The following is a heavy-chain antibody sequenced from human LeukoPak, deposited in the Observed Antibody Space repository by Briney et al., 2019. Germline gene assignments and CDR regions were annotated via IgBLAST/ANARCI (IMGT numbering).Heavy chain of an antibody. CDR1: GGSISSNY. CDR3: ARLDPNHYGDYDGAFDI. J-gene: IGHJ3*02. CDR2: IYYSGST. D-gene: IGHD4-17*01. V-gene: IGHV4-59*08. Sequence: NASETLSLTCTVSGGSISSNYWSWIRQPPGKGLEWIAYIYYSGSTKYNPSLRSRVTISIDTSKNQFSLKLSSVTAADTAVYYCARLDPNHYGDYDGAFDIWGQGTMVTVSS.